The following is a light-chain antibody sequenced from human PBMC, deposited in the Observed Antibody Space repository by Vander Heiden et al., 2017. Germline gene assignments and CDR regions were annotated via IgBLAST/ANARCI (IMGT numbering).Light chain of an antibody. CDR1: QSVSSY. CDR2: DAS. J-gene: IGKJ2*01. V-gene: IGKV3-11*01. Sequence: EIVLTQSPATLSLSPGERATLSCRASQSVSSYLAWYQQKPGQAPRLLIYDASNRATGIPARFSGSGSGTDCILTISSLEPEDFAVYYCQQRSNWPPMYTFGQGTKLEIK. CDR3: QQRSNWPPMYT.